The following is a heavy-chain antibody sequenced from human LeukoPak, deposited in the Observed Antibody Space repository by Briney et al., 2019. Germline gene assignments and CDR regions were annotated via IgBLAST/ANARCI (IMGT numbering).Heavy chain of an antibody. J-gene: IGHJ6*02. CDR3: AREIYDFWSGYLRPYYYGMDV. Sequence: GGSLRLSCVVSGFTFSRHSMHWVRQAPGKGLEWVAVIWYDGSNKYYADSVKGRFTISRDNSKNTLYLQMNSLRAEDTAVYYCAREIYDFWSGYLRPYYYGMDVWGQGTTVTVSS. CDR2: IWYDGSNK. V-gene: IGHV3-33*08. CDR1: GFTFSRHS. D-gene: IGHD3-3*01.